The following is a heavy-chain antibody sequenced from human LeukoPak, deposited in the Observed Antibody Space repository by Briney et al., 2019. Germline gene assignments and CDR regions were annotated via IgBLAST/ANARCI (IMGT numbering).Heavy chain of an antibody. CDR1: GFTVSSDS. D-gene: IGHD5-24*01. CDR3: ARERVEVATIDAFAI. Sequence: GGSLRLSCTVSGFTVSSDSMSWVRQAPGKGLEGVAFIYSGGSTHYSDSVKGRFTISRDNSKNTLYLQMHSLRAEDTAVYYCARERVEVATIDAFAIWGQGTMVTVSS. V-gene: IGHV3-53*01. CDR2: IYSGGST. J-gene: IGHJ3*02.